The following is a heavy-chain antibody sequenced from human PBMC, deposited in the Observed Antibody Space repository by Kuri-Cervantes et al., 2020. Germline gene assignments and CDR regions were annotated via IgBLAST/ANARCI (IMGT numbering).Heavy chain of an antibody. CDR3: AKDQQEAGTGDFDY. CDR1: GFTFDDYA. V-gene: IGHV3-9*01. CDR2: ISWNSGSI. D-gene: IGHD6-19*01. J-gene: IGHJ4*02. Sequence: GGSLRLSCAASGFTFDDYAMHWVRQAPGKGLEWVSGISWNSGSIGYADSVKGRFTISRDNAKNSLYLQMNSLRAEGTALYYCAKDQQEAGTGDFDYWGQGTLVTVSS.